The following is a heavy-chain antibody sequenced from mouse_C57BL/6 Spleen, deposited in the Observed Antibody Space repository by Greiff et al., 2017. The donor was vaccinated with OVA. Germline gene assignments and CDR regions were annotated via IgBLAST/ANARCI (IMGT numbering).Heavy chain of an antibody. J-gene: IGHJ4*01. V-gene: IGHV10-1*01. CDR1: GFSFNTYA. CDR2: IRSKSNNYAT. D-gene: IGHD1-1*02. Sequence: DVKLVESGGGLVQPKGSLKLSCAASGFSFNTYAMNWVRQAPGKGLEWVARIRSKSNNYATYYADSVKDRFNISRDDSESMLYLQMNNLKTEDTASYYCVRHADSGGAMNYWGQGTSVTAPS. CDR3: VRHADSGGAMNY.